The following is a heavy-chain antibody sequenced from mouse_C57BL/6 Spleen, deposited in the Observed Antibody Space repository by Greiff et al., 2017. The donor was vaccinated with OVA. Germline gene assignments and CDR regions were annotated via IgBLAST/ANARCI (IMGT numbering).Heavy chain of an antibody. CDR3: ARFYYGSSYAMDY. J-gene: IGHJ4*01. D-gene: IGHD1-1*01. CDR1: GYTFTSYW. V-gene: IGHV1-55*01. Sequence: VQLQQPGAELVKPGASVKMSCKASGYTFTSYWITWVKQRPGQGLEWIGDIYPGSGSTNYNDKFKSKATLTVDTSSSTAYMQSSRLTAEDSAVYYCARFYYGSSYAMDYWGQGTSVTVSS. CDR2: IYPGSGST.